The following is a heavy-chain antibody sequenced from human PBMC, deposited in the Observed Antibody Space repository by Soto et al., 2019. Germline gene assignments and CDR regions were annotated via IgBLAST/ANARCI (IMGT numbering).Heavy chain of an antibody. CDR3: GRGGSGIYGMDV. CDR1: GFTFSSYW. D-gene: IGHD6-13*01. CDR2: INGDGSST. Sequence: EVQLVESGGGSVQPGGSLRLSCAASGFTFSSYWVHWVRQAPGRGLVWVSRINGDGSSTNYADSVKGRFTISRDNAKNTLYLQMNSLRAEDTAVYLCGRGGSGIYGMDVWGQGTTVTVSS. V-gene: IGHV3-74*01. J-gene: IGHJ6*02.